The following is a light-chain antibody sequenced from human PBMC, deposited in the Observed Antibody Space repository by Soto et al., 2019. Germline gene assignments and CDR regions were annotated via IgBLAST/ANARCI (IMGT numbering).Light chain of an antibody. V-gene: IGKV3-20*01. CDR2: DTS. CDR1: QSVSSN. CDR3: QQYGTSEII. Sequence: EIVMTQSPANLSVSPGERATLSCRASQSVSSNLAWYQQKPGQAPRLLIYDTSSRASGIPDRFSGSGSGTDFTLTISRLETEDFAVFYCQQYGTSEIIFGQGTRLEIK. J-gene: IGKJ5*01.